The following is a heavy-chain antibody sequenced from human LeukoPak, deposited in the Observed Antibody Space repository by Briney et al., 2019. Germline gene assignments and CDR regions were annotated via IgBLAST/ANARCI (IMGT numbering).Heavy chain of an antibody. Sequence: GASVKVSCKASGYTFTSYYMHWVRQAPGQGLEWMGIINPSGGNTAYAQKFQGRVTMTRDTSTSTVYMELSSLRSEDTAMYYCARENTIFGVDTFNWFDPWGQGTLVTVSS. V-gene: IGHV1-46*01. CDR2: INPSGGNT. CDR1: GYTFTSYY. J-gene: IGHJ5*02. D-gene: IGHD3-3*01. CDR3: ARENTIFGVDTFNWFDP.